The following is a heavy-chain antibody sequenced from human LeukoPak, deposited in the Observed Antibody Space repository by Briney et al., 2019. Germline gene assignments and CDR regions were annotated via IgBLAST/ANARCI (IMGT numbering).Heavy chain of an antibody. CDR3: ARDRPITMVRGVPPGYYYGMDV. CDR2: SCYCWSR. V-gene: IGHV4-59*01. Sequence: SETLSLTCTVSGGSISSNCWNWIRQPPGPGLELEWNSCYCWSRNYNPSLNRQVTISVDPSKNQFSLKLSSVTAADTAVYYCARDRPITMVRGVPPGYYYGMDVWGKGTTVTVSS. D-gene: IGHD3-10*01. CDR1: GGSISSNC. J-gene: IGHJ6*04.